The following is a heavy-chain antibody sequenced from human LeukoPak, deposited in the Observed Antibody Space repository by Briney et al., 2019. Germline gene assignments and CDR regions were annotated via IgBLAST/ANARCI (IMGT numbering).Heavy chain of an antibody. CDR1: GFTFSSYA. Sequence: PGGSLRLSCAASGFTFSSYAMHWVRQAPGKGLEWVAVISYDGSNKYYADSVKGRFTISRDNSKNTLYLQMNSLRAEDTAVYYCARVRTYYYDSSGYTLDYWGQGTLVTVSS. D-gene: IGHD3-22*01. J-gene: IGHJ4*02. CDR3: ARVRTYYYDSSGYTLDY. V-gene: IGHV3-30*04. CDR2: ISYDGSNK.